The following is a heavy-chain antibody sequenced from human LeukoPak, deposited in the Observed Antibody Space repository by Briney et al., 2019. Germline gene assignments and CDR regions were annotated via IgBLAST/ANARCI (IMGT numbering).Heavy chain of an antibody. Sequence: SETLSLTCTVSGGSISNYYWSWIRQPPGKGLEWIGYIYYSGSTNYNPSLKSRVTISVDTSKNQFSLKLSSVTAADTAVYYCARHQVGQIFGVVIPYYYYGMDVWGQGTTVTVSS. CDR1: GGSISNYY. CDR2: IYYSGST. CDR3: ARHQVGQIFGVVIPYYYYGMDV. J-gene: IGHJ6*02. V-gene: IGHV4-59*08. D-gene: IGHD3-3*01.